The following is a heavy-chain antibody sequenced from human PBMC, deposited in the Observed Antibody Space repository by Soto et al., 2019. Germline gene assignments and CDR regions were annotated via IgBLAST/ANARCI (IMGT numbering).Heavy chain of an antibody. CDR2: ISSSGSTI. CDR3: ASPTVTPHYGMDV. V-gene: IGHV3-11*01. CDR1: GFTFSDYY. D-gene: IGHD4-17*01. J-gene: IGHJ6*02. Sequence: QVQLVESGGGLVKPGGSLRLSCAASGFTFSDYYMSWIRQAPGKGLEWVSYISSSGSTIYYADSVKGRFTISRDNAKNSLYLHMSSRRAEDTAVYYGASPTVTPHYGMDVWGQGTTVTVSS.